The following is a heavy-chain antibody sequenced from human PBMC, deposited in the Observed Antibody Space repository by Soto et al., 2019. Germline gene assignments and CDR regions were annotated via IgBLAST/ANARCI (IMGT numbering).Heavy chain of an antibody. J-gene: IGHJ6*02. Sequence: NPSETLSLTCNVSGGPISDFYWSWIRQSPGKRLEWIGYLYYTGSTNYNPALKSRVTISLDTSKNQFSLKVRSVTAADTAVYYCARGGGYDFRSSQAPPIDVWGQGTTVTVSS. CDR3: ARGGGYDFRSSQAPPIDV. V-gene: IGHV4-59*01. CDR2: LYYTGST. D-gene: IGHD3-3*01. CDR1: GGPISDFY.